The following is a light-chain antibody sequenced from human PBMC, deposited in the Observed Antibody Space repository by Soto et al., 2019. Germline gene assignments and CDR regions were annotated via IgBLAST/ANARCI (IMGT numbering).Light chain of an antibody. CDR3: AVWDDSLIGRV. CDR1: SSDVGGYNY. Sequence: QSVLTQPRSVSGSPGQSVTISCTGTSSDVGGYNYVSWYQQHPGKAPKLMIYDVTKRPSGVPDRFSGSKSGTSASLAISGLQSEDEADYYCAVWDDSLIGRVFGGGTKVTVL. CDR2: DVT. V-gene: IGLV2-11*01. J-gene: IGLJ3*02.